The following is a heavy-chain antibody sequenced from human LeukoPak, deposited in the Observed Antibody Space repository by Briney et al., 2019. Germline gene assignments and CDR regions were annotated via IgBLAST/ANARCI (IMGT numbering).Heavy chain of an antibody. J-gene: IGHJ4*02. CDR1: GGTFSSYA. CDR2: IIPIFGTA. Sequence: GASVKVSCKASGGTFSSYAISWVRQAPGQGLEWMGGIIPIFGTANYAQKFQGRVTITADESTSTAYMELSSLRSEDTAVYYCAAGVVAMAPTSFDYWGQGTLVTVSS. V-gene: IGHV1-69*13. CDR3: AAGVVAMAPTSFDY. D-gene: IGHD5-18*01.